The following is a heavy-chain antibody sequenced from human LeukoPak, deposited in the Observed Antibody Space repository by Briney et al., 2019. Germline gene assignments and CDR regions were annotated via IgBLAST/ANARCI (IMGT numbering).Heavy chain of an antibody. J-gene: IGHJ4*02. CDR1: GFTFSSYG. CDR3: AKEGYYDILTGYYDPYYFDY. D-gene: IGHD3-9*01. Sequence: GGSLGLPCAASGFTFSSYGMHWVRQAPGKGLEWVAFIRYDGSNKYYADSVKGRFTISRDNSKNTLYLQMNSLRAEDTAVYYCAKEGYYDILTGYYDPYYFDYWGQGTLVTVSS. CDR2: IRYDGSNK. V-gene: IGHV3-30*02.